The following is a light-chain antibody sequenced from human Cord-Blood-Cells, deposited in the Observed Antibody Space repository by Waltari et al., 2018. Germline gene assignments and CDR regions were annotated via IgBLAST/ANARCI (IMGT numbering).Light chain of an antibody. CDR3: QQYGSSPST. CDR2: GAS. V-gene: IGKV3-20*01. J-gene: IGKJ4*01. Sequence: VLMQSPGTLSLSPRERATLSCRASQSVSSSYLAWYQQKPGQAPRLLIYGASSRATGIPDRFSGSGSGTDFTLTISRLEPEDFAVYYCQQYGSSPSTFGGGTKVEIK. CDR1: QSVSSSY.